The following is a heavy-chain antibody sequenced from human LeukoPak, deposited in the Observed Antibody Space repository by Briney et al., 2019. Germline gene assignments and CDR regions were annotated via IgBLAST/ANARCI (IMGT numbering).Heavy chain of an antibody. Sequence: SETLSLTCTVSGGSISSYYWXXXRQPAXKGXEWXGXXXTXXXXXXXXXLKXXXTXXXXXSKNQFSLKLNSVTAADTAVYYCARAYGDHADYWGQGILVTVSS. CDR2: XXTXXXX. D-gene: IGHD4-17*01. V-gene: IGHV4-4*07. CDR3: ARAYGDHADY. J-gene: IGHJ4*02. CDR1: GGSISSYY.